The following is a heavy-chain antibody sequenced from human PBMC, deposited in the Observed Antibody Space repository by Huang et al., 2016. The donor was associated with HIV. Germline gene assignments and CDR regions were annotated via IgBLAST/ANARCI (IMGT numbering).Heavy chain of an antibody. D-gene: IGHD3-3*01. CDR2: ISAYNGNT. Sequence: QVQLVQSGAEVKKPGASVKVSCTASGYSFSTYGISWARQAPGQGLEWMARISAYNGNTTSAQKVQDRVSMTTDTSTNTAYMELRSLRSDDTAVYYCARDIGVAEFDYWGQGTLVTVSS. J-gene: IGHJ4*02. CDR3: ARDIGVAEFDY. CDR1: GYSFSTYG. V-gene: IGHV1-18*01.